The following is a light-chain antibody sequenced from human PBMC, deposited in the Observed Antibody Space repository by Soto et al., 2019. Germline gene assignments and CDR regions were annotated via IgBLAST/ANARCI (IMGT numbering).Light chain of an antibody. CDR2: ATS. J-gene: IGKJ5*01. V-gene: IGKV3-15*01. CDR3: QKYSTWPPIT. CDR1: QRVSSK. Sequence: MVMTHALATLSASPGERATLSCRASQRVSSKLACVQQKPDQDPRLLIYATSTRATGIPARFSGSGSGTEFALTISSLQSEDFAVCYCQKYSTWPPITFGQGTRLEI.